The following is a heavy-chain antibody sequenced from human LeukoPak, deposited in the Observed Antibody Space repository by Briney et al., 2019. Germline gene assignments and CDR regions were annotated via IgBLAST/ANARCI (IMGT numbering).Heavy chain of an antibody. Sequence: PGGSLRLSCAASGFTFSSYWMHWVRQAPGKGLEWVSVIGATGGNIYYADSVKGRFTISRDNSKNTLYLQMNSLRAEDTAVYYCAKDLVGATDYWGQGTLVTVSS. J-gene: IGHJ4*02. V-gene: IGHV3-NL1*01. D-gene: IGHD1-26*01. CDR1: GFTFSSYW. CDR3: AKDLVGATDY. CDR2: IGATGGNI.